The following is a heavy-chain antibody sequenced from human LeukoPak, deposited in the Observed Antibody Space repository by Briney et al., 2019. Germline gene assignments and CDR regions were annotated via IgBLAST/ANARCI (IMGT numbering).Heavy chain of an antibody. CDR1: GFTFSSYS. J-gene: IGHJ4*02. CDR3: ARDRQQLVDY. CDR2: ISSSSSYI. V-gene: IGHV3-21*01. Sequence: PGGSLRLSCAASGFTFSSYSMNWVRQAPGKGLEWVSSISSSSSYIYYADSVKGRFTISRDNAKNSLYPQMNSLRAEDTAVYYCARDRQQLVDYWGQGTLVTVSS. D-gene: IGHD6-13*01.